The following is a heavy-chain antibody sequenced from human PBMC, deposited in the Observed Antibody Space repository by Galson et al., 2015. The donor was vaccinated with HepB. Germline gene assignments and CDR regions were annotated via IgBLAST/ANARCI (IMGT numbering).Heavy chain of an antibody. CDR1: GFTFSRYA. CDR2: ISGSGGST. Sequence: SLRLSCAASGFTFSRYAMSWVRQAPGKGLEWVSAISGSGGSTYYADSVKGRFTITRDNSKNTLYLQMNSLRAEDTAVYYCAKGRIQLWPNYFDYWGQGTLVTVSS. V-gene: IGHV3-23*01. CDR3: AKGRIQLWPNYFDY. J-gene: IGHJ4*02. D-gene: IGHD5-18*01.